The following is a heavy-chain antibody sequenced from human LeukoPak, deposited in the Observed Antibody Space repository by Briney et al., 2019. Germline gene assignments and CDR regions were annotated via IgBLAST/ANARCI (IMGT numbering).Heavy chain of an antibody. Sequence: PGGSLRLSCAASGFTFDDYAMHRVRQAPGKGLEWVSVIYSGGSTYHADSVKGRFTISRDNSKNTLYLQMNSLRAEDTAVYYCAKVDTGVLRYYYFDYWGQGTLVTVSS. D-gene: IGHD5-18*01. CDR1: GFTFDDYA. J-gene: IGHJ4*02. CDR2: IYSGGST. V-gene: IGHV3-23*03. CDR3: AKVDTGVLRYYYFDY.